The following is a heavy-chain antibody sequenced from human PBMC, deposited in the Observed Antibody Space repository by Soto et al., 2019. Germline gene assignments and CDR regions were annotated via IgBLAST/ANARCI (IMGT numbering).Heavy chain of an antibody. D-gene: IGHD3-10*01. V-gene: IGHV3-74*01. Sequence: EVQLVESGEGLVQPGGSLRLSGAASGFTFSSYWMHWVRQAPGKGLVWVSRINSDGSSTSYADSVKGRFTISRDNAKNTLYLQMNSLRAEDTAVYYCARGSGSGSYWYYFDYWGQGTLVTVSS. J-gene: IGHJ4*02. CDR1: GFTFSSYW. CDR3: ARGSGSGSYWYYFDY. CDR2: INSDGSST.